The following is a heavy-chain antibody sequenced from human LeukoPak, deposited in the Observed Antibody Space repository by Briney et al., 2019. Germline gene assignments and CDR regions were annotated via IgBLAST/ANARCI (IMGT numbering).Heavy chain of an antibody. J-gene: IGHJ2*01. Sequence: SETLSLTCTVSGGSISSYYWSWIRQPPGKGLEWIGYIYCSGSTNYNPSLKSRVTISVDTSKNQFSLKLSSVTAADTAVYYCARDPSSGYAWYFDLWGRGTLVTVSS. CDR2: IYCSGST. V-gene: IGHV4-59*01. D-gene: IGHD5-12*01. CDR3: ARDPSSGYAWYFDL. CDR1: GGSISSYY.